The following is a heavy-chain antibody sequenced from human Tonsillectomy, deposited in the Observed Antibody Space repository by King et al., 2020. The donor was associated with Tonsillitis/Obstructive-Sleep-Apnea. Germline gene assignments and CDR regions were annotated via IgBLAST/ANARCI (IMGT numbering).Heavy chain of an antibody. CDR2: IWYDGSEK. CDR1: GFTFSTYG. Sequence: VQLVESGGGVVQPGRSLRLSCAASGFTFSTYGMHWVRQAPGKGLEWVSVIWYDGSEKYYADSVKGRFTISRDNSKSTLYLQMNSLRAEDTAVYYCATASEVPFDYWGQGTLVTVS. V-gene: IGHV3-33*01. CDR3: ATASEVPFDY. J-gene: IGHJ4*02.